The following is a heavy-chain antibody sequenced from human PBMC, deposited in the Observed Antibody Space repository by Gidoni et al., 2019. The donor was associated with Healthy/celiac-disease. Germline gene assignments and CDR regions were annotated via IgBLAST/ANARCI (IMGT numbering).Heavy chain of an antibody. CDR3: ARLWFGESLPDY. V-gene: IGHV4-39*01. D-gene: IGHD3-10*01. CDR1: GGSISSSSYY. Sequence: QLQLQESGPGLVKPSETLSLTCTVSGGSISSSSYYWGWIRQPPGKGLEWIGSIYYSGSTYYNPSLKSRVTISVDTSKNQFSLKLSSVTAADTAVYYCARLWFGESLPDYWGQGTLVTVSS. J-gene: IGHJ4*02. CDR2: IYYSGST.